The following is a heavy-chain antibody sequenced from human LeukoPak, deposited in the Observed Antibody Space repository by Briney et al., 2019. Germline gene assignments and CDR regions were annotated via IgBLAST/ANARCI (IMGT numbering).Heavy chain of an antibody. CDR3: ASGRGIAAAGKVSGWFDP. CDR1: GGSISSYY. J-gene: IGHJ5*02. Sequence: PSETLSLTCSVSGGSISSYYWSWIRQPAGKGLEWIGRIYSSGSTNYNPSLKSRVTMSVDTSKNQFSLKLSSVTAADTAVYYCASGRGIAAAGKVSGWFDPWGQGTLVTVSS. D-gene: IGHD6-13*01. CDR2: IYSSGST. V-gene: IGHV4-4*07.